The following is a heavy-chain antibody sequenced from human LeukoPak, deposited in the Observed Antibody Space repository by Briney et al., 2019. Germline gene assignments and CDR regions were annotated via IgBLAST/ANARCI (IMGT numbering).Heavy chain of an antibody. CDR1: GYIFTSYG. J-gene: IGHJ4*02. CDR3: ARDMRHYRYYESGEYYFNFEY. CDR2: ISANNGHT. Sequence: ASVRVSCKASGYIFTSYGLSWVRQAPGQGLEWMGWISANNGHTHYAQKFQGRLTITRDMSTRTVDMELRSLRSDDTAVYYCARDMRHYRYYESGEYYFNFEYWGQGTLVTVSS. D-gene: IGHD3-22*01. V-gene: IGHV1-18*01.